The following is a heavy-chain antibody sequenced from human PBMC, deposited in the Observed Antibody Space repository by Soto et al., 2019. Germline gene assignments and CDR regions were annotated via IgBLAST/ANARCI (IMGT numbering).Heavy chain of an antibody. J-gene: IGHJ4*02. CDR3: ARCRKFQWLVHRYYFDY. D-gene: IGHD6-19*01. CDR2: IDHSGST. V-gene: IGHV4-34*01. Sequence: SETLSLTCAFYGWSFSGYYWSWIRQPPGKGLEWIGEIDHSGSTNYNPSLKSRVTISVDTSKNQFSLKLSSVTAADTAVYYCARCRKFQWLVHRYYFDYWGQGTLVTVSS. CDR1: GWSFSGYY.